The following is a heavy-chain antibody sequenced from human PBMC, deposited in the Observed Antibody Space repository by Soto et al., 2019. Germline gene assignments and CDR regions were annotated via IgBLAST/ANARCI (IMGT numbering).Heavy chain of an antibody. CDR2: IWYDGSNK. V-gene: IGHV3-33*01. CDR1: GFTFSSYC. CDR3: AREAAAGLYYYYGMDV. J-gene: IGHJ6*02. D-gene: IGHD6-13*01. Sequence: GGSLRLSCAAAGFTFSSYCMHWVRQTTGKGLEWVAVIWYDGSNKYYADSVKGRFTISRDNSKNTLYLQMNSLRAEDTAVYYCAREAAAGLYYYYGMDVWGQGTTVTVSS.